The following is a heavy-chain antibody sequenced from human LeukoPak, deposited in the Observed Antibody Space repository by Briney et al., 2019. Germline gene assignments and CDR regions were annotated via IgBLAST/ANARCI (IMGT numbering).Heavy chain of an antibody. Sequence: GASVKVSFKSSGGAFSIYAISWVRQAPGQGLEWMGRINVILDTANYAQKFQGRVTITADISTSTVYMELSSLRAEDTAVYYCARSVGATAWIDYWGQGTLVTVSS. D-gene: IGHD1-26*01. CDR3: ARSVGATAWIDY. J-gene: IGHJ4*02. CDR2: INVILDTA. CDR1: GGAFSIYA. V-gene: IGHV1-69*04.